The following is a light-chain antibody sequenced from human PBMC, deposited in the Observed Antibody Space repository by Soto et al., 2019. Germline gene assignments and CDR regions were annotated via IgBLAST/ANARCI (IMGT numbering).Light chain of an antibody. CDR3: SSYTGSNPGV. CDR2: EVG. V-gene: IGLV2-14*01. J-gene: IGLJ2*01. Sequence: QSALTRPGSVSGSPGQSITISCTGTSSDVGGYNYVSWYQQHPGKAPKLMIYEVGNRPSGVSNRFYASKSSNTASLTISGLQAEDDADYYCSSYTGSNPGVFGGGTKLTVL. CDR1: SSDVGGYNY.